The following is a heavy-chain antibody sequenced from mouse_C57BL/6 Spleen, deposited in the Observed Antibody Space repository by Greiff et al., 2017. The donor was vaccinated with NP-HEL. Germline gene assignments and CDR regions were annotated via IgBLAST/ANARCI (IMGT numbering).Heavy chain of an antibody. CDR2: ISSGSSTI. CDR3: ARPYYYGSPYYAMDY. J-gene: IGHJ4*01. CDR1: GFTFSDYG. D-gene: IGHD1-1*01. V-gene: IGHV5-17*01. Sequence: EVKLQESGGGLVKPGGSLKLSCAASGFTFSDYGMHWVRQAPEKGLEWVAYISSGSSTIYYADTVKGRFTISRENAKNTLFLQMTSLRSEDTAMYYCARPYYYGSPYYAMDYWGQGTSVTVSS.